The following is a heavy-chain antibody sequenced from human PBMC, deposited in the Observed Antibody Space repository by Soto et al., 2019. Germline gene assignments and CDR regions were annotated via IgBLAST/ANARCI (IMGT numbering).Heavy chain of an antibody. Sequence: AASVKVSCKASGGTFSSYAISWVRQAPGQGLEWMGGIIPIFGTANYAQKFQGRVTITADKSTSTAYMELSSLRSEDTAVYYCARLYYDFWSGSPRYAFDIWGQGTMVTVSS. J-gene: IGHJ3*02. V-gene: IGHV1-69*06. CDR3: ARLYYDFWSGSPRYAFDI. CDR2: IIPIFGTA. CDR1: GGTFSSYA. D-gene: IGHD3-3*01.